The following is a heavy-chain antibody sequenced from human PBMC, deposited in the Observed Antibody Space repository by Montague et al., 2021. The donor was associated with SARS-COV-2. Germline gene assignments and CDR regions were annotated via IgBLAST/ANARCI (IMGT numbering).Heavy chain of an antibody. CDR3: ARGQRGFPF. Sequence: SETLSLTCSVSGESMDHYYWSWIRQPPGQEPGTIGYIFYSGTTGYNPSLRSRVSISIDMSNYQFSLQLTSLTSADTAVYYCARGQRGFPFWGQGKLVTVSS. V-gene: IGHV4-59*01. CDR1: GESMDHYY. J-gene: IGHJ4*02. D-gene: IGHD5-12*01. CDR2: IFYSGTT.